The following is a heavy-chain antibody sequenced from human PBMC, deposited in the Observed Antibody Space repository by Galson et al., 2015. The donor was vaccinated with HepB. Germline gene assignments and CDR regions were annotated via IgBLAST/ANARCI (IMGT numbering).Heavy chain of an antibody. CDR1: GDSVSTNTVA. Sequence: CAISGDSVSTNTVAWNWIRQSPSRGLEWLGRTYYRSKWYNDYAVSVKSRITINPDTSKNQFSLQLNSVNPEDTAVYYCARQKNIVVAGTQRYSGMDVWGQGTTVTVSS. CDR2: TYYRSKWYN. V-gene: IGHV6-1*01. J-gene: IGHJ6*02. D-gene: IGHD6-19*01. CDR3: ARQKNIVVAGTQRYSGMDV.